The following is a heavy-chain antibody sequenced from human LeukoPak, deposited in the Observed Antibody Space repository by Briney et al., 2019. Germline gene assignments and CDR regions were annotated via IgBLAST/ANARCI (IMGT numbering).Heavy chain of an antibody. D-gene: IGHD3-3*01. CDR1: GFSFPNYY. CDR3: ARGFTYGDFWSGWEGFDF. Sequence: ASVKVSCKTSGFSFPNYYMHWVRQAPGQGLEWMGIINPNSGHTVYAQKFRGRVTMTRDTSTTTVDMELSGLRSDGTAVYYCARGFTYGDFWSGWEGFDFWGQGSLITVSS. J-gene: IGHJ4*02. V-gene: IGHV1-46*01. CDR2: INPNSGHT.